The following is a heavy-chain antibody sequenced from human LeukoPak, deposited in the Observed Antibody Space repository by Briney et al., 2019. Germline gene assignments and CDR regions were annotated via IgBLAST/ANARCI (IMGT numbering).Heavy chain of an antibody. D-gene: IGHD3-22*01. Sequence: PSETLSLTCAVYGGSFSGYYWSWLRQPPGKGLEWIGEINHSGSTNYNPSLKSRVTISVDRSKNQFSLKLSSVTAADTAVYYCARGWYYYDSSGYPSHFDYWGQGTLVTVSS. V-gene: IGHV4-34*01. CDR2: INHSGST. J-gene: IGHJ4*02. CDR1: GGSFSGYY. CDR3: ARGWYYYDSSGYPSHFDY.